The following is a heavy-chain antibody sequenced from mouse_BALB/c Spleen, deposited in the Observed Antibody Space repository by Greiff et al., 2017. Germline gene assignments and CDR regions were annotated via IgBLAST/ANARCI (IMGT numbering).Heavy chain of an antibody. CDR2: INPSTGYT. V-gene: IGHV1-7*01. D-gene: IGHD2-14*01. Sequence: VQLQQSGAELAKPGASVKMSCTASGYTFTSYCMHWVKQRPGQGLEWMGYINPSTGYTEYNQKFKDQATLTADKSSSTAYMQLSSLTSEDTAIYYCARGHRPYAMDYWGQGTSVTVSS. CDR1: GYTFTSYC. J-gene: IGHJ4*01. CDR3: ARGHRPYAMDY.